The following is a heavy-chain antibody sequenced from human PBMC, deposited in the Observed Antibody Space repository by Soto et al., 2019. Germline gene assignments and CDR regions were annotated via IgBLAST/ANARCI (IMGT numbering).Heavy chain of an antibody. Sequence: SETLSLTCTVSGGSISSYYWSWIRQPPGKGLEWIGYIYYSGSTNYNPSLKSRVTISVDTSKNQFSLKLSSVTAADTAVYYCARDYGDYYYYGMDVWGQGTTVTVSS. D-gene: IGHD4-17*01. CDR2: IYYSGST. J-gene: IGHJ6*02. CDR1: GGSISSYY. V-gene: IGHV4-59*01. CDR3: ARDYGDYYYYGMDV.